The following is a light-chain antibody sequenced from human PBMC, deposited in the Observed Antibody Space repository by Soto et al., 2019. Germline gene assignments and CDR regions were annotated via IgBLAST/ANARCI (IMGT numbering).Light chain of an antibody. CDR2: KAS. CDR3: HHYET. J-gene: IGKJ1*01. Sequence: DIQMTQSPSTLSASVGDRVTITCRASQSLSSRLAWYQQRPGKAPNLLIYKASSLESGVPSRFSGSGSGTEFTLTISRLEPEDFTVYYCHHYETFGQGTKVDIK. V-gene: IGKV1-5*03. CDR1: QSLSSR.